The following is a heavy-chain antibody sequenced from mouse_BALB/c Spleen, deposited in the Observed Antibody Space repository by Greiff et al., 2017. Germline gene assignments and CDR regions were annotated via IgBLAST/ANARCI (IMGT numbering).Heavy chain of an antibody. V-gene: IGHV1-87*01. Sequence: QVQLQQSGAELARPGASVKLSCKASGYTFTSYWMQWVKQRPGQGLEWIGAIYPGDGDTRYTQKFKGKATLTADKSSSTAYMQLSSLASEDSAVYYCARWGSFAYWGQGTLVTVSA. CDR2: IYPGDGDT. D-gene: IGHD2-3*01. CDR3: ARWGSFAY. CDR1: GYTFTSYW. J-gene: IGHJ3*01.